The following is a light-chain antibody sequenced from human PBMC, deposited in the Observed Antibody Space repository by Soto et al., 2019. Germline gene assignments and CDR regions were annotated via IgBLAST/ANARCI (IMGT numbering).Light chain of an antibody. CDR3: AAWDDNLSGLYV. V-gene: IGLV1-47*02. CDR1: SSNIGRNY. J-gene: IGLJ1*01. CDR2: SNN. Sequence: QSALTQSPSASLTPGQRVTISCSGSSSNIGRNYVSWYQQLPGTAPKLLIFSNNQRPSGVPDRFSGSKSGTTASLAISGLQSEDEGDYYCAAWDDNLSGLYVFGTGTKVTVL.